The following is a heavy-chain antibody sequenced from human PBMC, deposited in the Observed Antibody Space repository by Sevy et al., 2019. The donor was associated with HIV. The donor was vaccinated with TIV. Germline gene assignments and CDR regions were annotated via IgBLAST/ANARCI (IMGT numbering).Heavy chain of an antibody. D-gene: IGHD6-6*01. CDR3: ARDPARPEAPDWFDP. Sequence: GGSLRLSCAASGFTFSSYSMNWVRQAPGKGLEWVSSISSSSSYIYYADSVKGRFTISRDNAKNSLYLQMNSLRAEDTAVYYCARDPARPEAPDWFDPWGQGTLVTVSS. J-gene: IGHJ5*02. CDR1: GFTFSSYS. V-gene: IGHV3-21*01. CDR2: ISSSSSYI.